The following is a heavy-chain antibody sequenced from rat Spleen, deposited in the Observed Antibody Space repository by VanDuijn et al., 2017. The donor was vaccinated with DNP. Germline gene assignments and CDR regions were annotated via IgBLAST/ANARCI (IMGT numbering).Heavy chain of an antibody. D-gene: IGHD5-1*01. CDR3: ATHGTFVY. Sequence: EVKLVESGGGLVQPGRSLKLSCEVSRFTISDYGMAWDRQAPTKGLEWVASISAGGGNSNYRDSVKGRFTISRDNARNTLYLQMDSLRSEDTATYYCATHGTFVYWGQGTLVTVSS. V-gene: IGHV5S13*01. CDR1: RFTISDYG. J-gene: IGHJ3*01. CDR2: ISAGGGNS.